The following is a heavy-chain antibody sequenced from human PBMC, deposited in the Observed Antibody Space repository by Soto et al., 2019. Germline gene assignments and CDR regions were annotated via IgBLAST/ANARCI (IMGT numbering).Heavy chain of an antibody. Sequence: QLQLQESGSGLVKPSQTLSLTCAVSGGSISSGGYSWNWIRQPPGKGLEWIGYIYHSGSTYYNPSLKSRVTISVDRSKNQFSLKLSSVTAADTAVYYCAREAAYFDYWGQGTLVTVSS. CDR2: IYHSGST. V-gene: IGHV4-30-2*01. D-gene: IGHD2-15*01. CDR1: GGSISSGGYS. J-gene: IGHJ4*02. CDR3: AREAAYFDY.